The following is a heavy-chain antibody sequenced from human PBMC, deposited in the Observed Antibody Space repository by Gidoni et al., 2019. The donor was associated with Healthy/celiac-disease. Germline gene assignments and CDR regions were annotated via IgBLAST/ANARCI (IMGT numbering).Heavy chain of an antibody. V-gene: IGHV1-2*02. CDR1: GYTFTGYD. Sequence: QVQLVQSGAEVKKPGASVKVSCQASGYTFTGYDRHWVRQAPGQGLEWMGWINPNSGGTNYAQKFQGRVTMTRDTSISTAYMELSRLRSDDTAVYYCARDSRPLGELCFDYWGQGTLVTVSS. CDR2: INPNSGGT. CDR3: ARDSRPLGELCFDY. D-gene: IGHD3-16*01. J-gene: IGHJ4*02.